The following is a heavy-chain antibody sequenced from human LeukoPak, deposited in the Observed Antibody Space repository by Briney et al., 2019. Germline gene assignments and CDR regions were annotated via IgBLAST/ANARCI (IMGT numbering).Heavy chain of an antibody. Sequence: GGSLRLSCAPRGFTFSSFAMTGVRQALGKGREWVSSICRRQVTTYYTDSGKGRFTISRDNSKNTIYLQMNSLRAEDTAVYYCTKDPNGDYVGAFDPWGQGTLVTVPS. CDR1: GFTFSSFA. CDR2: ICRRQVTT. J-gene: IGHJ5*02. CDR3: TKDPNGDYVGAFDP. V-gene: IGHV3-23*01. D-gene: IGHD4-17*01.